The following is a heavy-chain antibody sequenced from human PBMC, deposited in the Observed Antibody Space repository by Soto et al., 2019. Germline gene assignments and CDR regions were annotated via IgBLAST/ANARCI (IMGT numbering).Heavy chain of an antibody. V-gene: IGHV4-39*01. Sequence: QLQLQESGPGLVKPSETLSLTCGVSGGSISSSSPYWGWIRQPPGKGLQWIGNIYYTGITYFNPSLKSRVNISVDTSKKQFFLKLTSVTAADTAVYYCATGYGSSWYDYWGQGTLVTVAS. CDR2: IYYTGIT. D-gene: IGHD6-13*01. J-gene: IGHJ4*02. CDR1: GGSISSSSPY. CDR3: ATGYGSSWYDY.